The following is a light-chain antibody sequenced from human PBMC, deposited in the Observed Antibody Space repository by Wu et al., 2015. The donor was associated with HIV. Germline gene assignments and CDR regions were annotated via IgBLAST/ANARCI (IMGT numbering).Light chain of an antibody. CDR3: QQYDTFPLT. CDR1: QHIRTS. Sequence: AIQITQSPSSLSASTGDTVNITCQTSQHIRTSLAWYRQKPGKVPELLIYAASTLQRGVPSRFSGSGSGTGFTLTISCLHSEDLATFYCQQYDTFPLTFGGGTKVDI. V-gene: IGKV1-8*01. J-gene: IGKJ4*01. CDR2: AAS.